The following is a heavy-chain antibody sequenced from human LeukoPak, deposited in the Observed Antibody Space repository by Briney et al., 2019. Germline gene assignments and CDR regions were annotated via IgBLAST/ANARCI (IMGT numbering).Heavy chain of an antibody. CDR2: INPSGGST. CDR3: ARDGSGWLQDD. CDR1: GYTFTSYY. J-gene: IGHJ4*02. Sequence: ASVKVSCKASGYTFTSYYMHWVRQAPGQGLEWMGIINPSGGSTSYAQKFQGRVTMTRDTSTSTVYMELSSLRPEDTAVYYCARDGSGWLQDDWGQGTLVTVSS. D-gene: IGHD5-12*01. V-gene: IGHV1-46*01.